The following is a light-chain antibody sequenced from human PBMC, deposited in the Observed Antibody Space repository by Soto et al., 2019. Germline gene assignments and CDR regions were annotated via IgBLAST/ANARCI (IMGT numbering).Light chain of an antibody. Sequence: PGERAPLSCRASQSVRSSYLAWYQQKPGQPPRLLIYGASSRATGIPDRFSGSGSGTDFTLTISRLEPEDFAIYYCQQYNSYPWTFGQGTKLDIK. J-gene: IGKJ1*01. V-gene: IGKV3-20*01. CDR1: QSVRSSY. CDR3: QQYNSYPWT. CDR2: GAS.